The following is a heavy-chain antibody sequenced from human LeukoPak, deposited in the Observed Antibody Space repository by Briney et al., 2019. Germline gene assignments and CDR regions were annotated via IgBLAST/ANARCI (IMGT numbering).Heavy chain of an antibody. CDR1: GDSVSSNSAA. CDR3: AREGIAVATYYFDY. CDR2: TYYRSKWYN. J-gene: IGHJ4*02. Sequence: SQTLSLTCAISGDSVSSNSAAWNWIRQSPSRGLGWVGWTYYRSKWYNDDAVSVKTRITINPDTSKNQCSLQLNSVTPEDTAVYYCAREGIAVATYYFDYWGQGTLVTVSS. D-gene: IGHD6-19*01. V-gene: IGHV6-1*01.